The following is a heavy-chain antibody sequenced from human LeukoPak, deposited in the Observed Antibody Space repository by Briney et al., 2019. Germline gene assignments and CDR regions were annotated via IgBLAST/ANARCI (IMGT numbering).Heavy chain of an antibody. CDR2: ISYDGSNK. Sequence: GGSLRLSCAASGFTVSSNYMSWVRQAPGKGLEWVAVISYDGSNKYYADSVKGRFTISRDNSKNTLYLQMNSLRAEDTAVYYCARGYNYYYGMDVWGQGTTVTVSS. CDR3: ARGYNYYYGMDV. CDR1: GFTVSSNY. V-gene: IGHV3-30-3*01. J-gene: IGHJ6*02.